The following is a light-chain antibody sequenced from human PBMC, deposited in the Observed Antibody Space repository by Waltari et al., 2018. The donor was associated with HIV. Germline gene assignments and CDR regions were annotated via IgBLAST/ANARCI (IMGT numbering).Light chain of an antibody. J-gene: IGKJ1*01. Sequence: EIVLTQSPGTLSLSPGERATLSCRASQSVSSSPLAWYQQKPGQAPRLLIYAASSRATGIPDRFSGSGSGTDFTLTISRLEPEDFAVYYCQQYGSSPPGTFGQGTKVEIK. CDR2: AAS. CDR1: QSVSSSP. CDR3: QQYGSSPPGT. V-gene: IGKV3-20*01.